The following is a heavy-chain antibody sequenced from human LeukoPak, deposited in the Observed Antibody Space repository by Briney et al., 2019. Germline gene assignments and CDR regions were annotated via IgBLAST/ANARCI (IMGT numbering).Heavy chain of an antibody. Sequence: ASVKVSCTASGYTFTSYGISWVRQAPGQGLEWMGWISAYNGNTNYAQKLQGRVTMTTDTSTSTAYMELRSLRSDDTAVYYCARDLAYSSSSRSVVDYWGQGTLVTVSS. J-gene: IGHJ4*02. D-gene: IGHD6-6*01. V-gene: IGHV1-18*01. CDR2: ISAYNGNT. CDR1: GYTFTSYG. CDR3: ARDLAYSSSSRSVVDY.